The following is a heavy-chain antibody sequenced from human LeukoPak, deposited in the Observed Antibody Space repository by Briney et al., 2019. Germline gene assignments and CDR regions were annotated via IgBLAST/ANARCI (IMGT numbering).Heavy chain of an antibody. CDR2: IYYTGST. CDR1: GGSITSSSYY. J-gene: IGHJ5*02. Sequence: SETLSLTCTVSGGSITSSSYYWGWIRQPPGKGPEWIGSIYYTGSTNYNPSLKSRVTISLDTSKNQFSLRLTSVTAADTAIYYCASVRGYSSGWYASGFDPWGQGTLVTVSS. D-gene: IGHD6-19*01. CDR3: ASVRGYSSGWYASGFDP. V-gene: IGHV4-39*07.